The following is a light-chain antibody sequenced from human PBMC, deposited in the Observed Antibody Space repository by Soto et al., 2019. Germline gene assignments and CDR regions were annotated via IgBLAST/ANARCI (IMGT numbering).Light chain of an antibody. V-gene: IGKV1-5*03. Sequence: DIQMTQSPSAMSASVGDRVTITCRASQTISSCLAWYQQKPGKVPKRLIYTASTLKSGVPSRFSGSGSGTEFTLTISSLQPEDFATYYCQHYSCYSKAFGQGTKVDIK. J-gene: IGKJ1*01. CDR1: QTISSC. CDR2: TAS. CDR3: QHYSCYSKA.